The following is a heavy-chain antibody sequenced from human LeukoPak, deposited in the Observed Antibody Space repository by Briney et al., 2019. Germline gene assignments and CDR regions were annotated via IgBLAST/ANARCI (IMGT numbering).Heavy chain of an antibody. CDR2: ISSSSSTI. CDR1: GFTFSSYS. Sequence: GGSLRLSCAASGFTFSSYSMNWVGQAPGKGLEWVSYISSSSSTIYYPGSVRARFTISRDNARNSLYLQMNSLRGEDTAVYYCARDENAYCSGGSCSYFQHWGQGTLVTVSS. D-gene: IGHD2-15*01. J-gene: IGHJ1*01. CDR3: ARDENAYCSGGSCSYFQH. V-gene: IGHV3-48*04.